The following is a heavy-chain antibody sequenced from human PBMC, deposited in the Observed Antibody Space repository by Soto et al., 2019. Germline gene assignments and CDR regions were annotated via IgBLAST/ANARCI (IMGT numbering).Heavy chain of an antibody. CDR2: INAGNGNT. V-gene: IGHV1-3*01. J-gene: IGHJ6*02. Sequence: ASVKVSCKASGYTFTSYAMHWVRQAPGQRLEWMGWINAGNGNTKYSQKFQGRVTITRDTSASTAYMKLSSLRSEDTAVYYCAREMPYISSSWYYYYGMDVWGQGTTSTVS. D-gene: IGHD6-6*01. CDR1: GYTFTSYA. CDR3: AREMPYISSSWYYYYGMDV.